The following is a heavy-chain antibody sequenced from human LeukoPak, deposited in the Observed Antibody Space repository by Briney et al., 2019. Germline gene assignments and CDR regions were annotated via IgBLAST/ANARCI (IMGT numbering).Heavy chain of an antibody. CDR3: ARYREPRPTWGEYSSSWYRYSSYFYY. Sequence: GGSLRLSCAASGYTFRSYSMNWVRQAQGKGLEWVSSISSSSRYIYYADSVKGGFTISRDNAKNSLYLQMNGLRAEDTAVYYCARYREPRPTWGEYSSSWYRYSSYFYYWGQGTLVTVSS. D-gene: IGHD6-13*01. J-gene: IGHJ4*02. CDR2: ISSSSRYI. V-gene: IGHV3-21*01. CDR1: GYTFRSYS.